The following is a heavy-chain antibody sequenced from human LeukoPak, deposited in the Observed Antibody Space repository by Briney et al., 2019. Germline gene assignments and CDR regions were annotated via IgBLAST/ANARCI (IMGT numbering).Heavy chain of an antibody. D-gene: IGHD5-24*01. CDR2: ISYDGRNK. CDR1: GFTFSSYW. Sequence: GGSLRLSCAASGFTFSSYWMSWVRQAPGKGLEWVAVISYDGRNKYYADSVKGRFTISRDTSKNTLYLQMNSLRAEDTAVYYCASEDGHNPNLGFDYWGQGTLVTVSS. V-gene: IGHV3-30*03. CDR3: ASEDGHNPNLGFDY. J-gene: IGHJ4*02.